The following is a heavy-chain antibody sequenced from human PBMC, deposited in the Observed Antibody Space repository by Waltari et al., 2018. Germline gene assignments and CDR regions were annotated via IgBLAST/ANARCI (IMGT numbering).Heavy chain of an antibody. V-gene: IGHV4-61*02. J-gene: IGHJ6*02. D-gene: IGHD6-19*01. CDR2: IYTSVST. Sequence: QVQLQESGPGLVKPSQTLSLTCTVSGGSISSGSYYWSWIRQPAGKGLEWIGRIYTSVSTNYNPSLKSRVTISVDTSKNQFALKLSCVTAADTAVYYCARVAYSSGWSKPSRAGYYGMDVWGQGTTVTVSS. CDR3: ARVAYSSGWSKPSRAGYYGMDV. CDR1: GGSISSGSYY.